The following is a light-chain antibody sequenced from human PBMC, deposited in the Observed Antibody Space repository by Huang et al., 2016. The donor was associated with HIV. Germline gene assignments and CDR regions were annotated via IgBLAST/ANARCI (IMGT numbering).Light chain of an antibody. V-gene: IGKV3-15*01. J-gene: IGKJ1*01. CDR2: GAN. CDR1: QSVSNE. CDR3: QQYNDWPWT. Sequence: EIVMTQSPGILSVSPGERATLSCRASQSVSNEVAWFQQKPGQAPRVLIYGANIRPSGTPAGFSGSGSGTEFTLTISSLQSEDFAIYYCQQYNDWPWTFGQGTKVEIK.